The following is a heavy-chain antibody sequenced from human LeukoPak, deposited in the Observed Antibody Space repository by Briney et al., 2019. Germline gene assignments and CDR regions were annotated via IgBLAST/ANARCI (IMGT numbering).Heavy chain of an antibody. CDR2: ISSSSSTI. J-gene: IGHJ5*02. Sequence: GSLRLSCAASGFTFSSYSMNWVRQAPGKGLEWVSYISSSSSTIYYADSVKGRFTISRDNAKNSLYLQMNSLRAEDTAVYYCARDPRVYYGSGYNWFDPWGQGTLVTVSS. CDR3: ARDPRVYYGSGYNWFDP. V-gene: IGHV3-48*04. CDR1: GFTFSSYS. D-gene: IGHD3-10*01.